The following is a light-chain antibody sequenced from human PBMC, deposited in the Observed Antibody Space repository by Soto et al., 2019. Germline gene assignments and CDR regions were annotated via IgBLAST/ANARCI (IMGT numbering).Light chain of an antibody. CDR2: GAT. CDR1: QSVTSTY. J-gene: IGKJ2*01. Sequence: EIVLTQSPGTLSLSPGERATLSCRASQSVTSTYFAWYQQKPGQALRLLIYGATSSATGNPDRFSGSGSGTDFTLTISRLEPEDFAVDFCQQYGSTPPTFGQGTKLEIK. V-gene: IGKV3-20*01. CDR3: QQYGSTPPT.